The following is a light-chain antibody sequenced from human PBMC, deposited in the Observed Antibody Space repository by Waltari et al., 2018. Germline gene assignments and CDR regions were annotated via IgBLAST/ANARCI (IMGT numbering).Light chain of an antibody. CDR3: HQYSTTPWT. CDR1: QSVLYSVNNKND. CDR2: WAS. V-gene: IGKV4-1*01. Sequence: DIVMTQSPDSLAVSLGERATINCKSSQSVLYSVNNKNDLAWYQQKPGQPPKLPIYWASARESGVPDRFSGSGSGTDFTLTITSLQAEDVAVYYCHQYSTTPWTFGQGTKVEI. J-gene: IGKJ1*01.